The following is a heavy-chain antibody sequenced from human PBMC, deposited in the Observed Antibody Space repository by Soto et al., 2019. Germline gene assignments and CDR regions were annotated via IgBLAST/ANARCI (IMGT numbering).Heavy chain of an antibody. V-gene: IGHV3-30*18. Sequence: QVQLVESGGGVVQPGRSLRLSCAASGFTFSHYAFHRVRQAPVKGLAWVAGISYDGGNEYYADSEKGRFTISRDSPKNTLYLQMNNLRPEDTAVYYCVKGGTTSAFSTFDIWGQGTVVTVSS. J-gene: IGHJ3*02. CDR1: GFTFSHYA. CDR2: ISYDGGNE. CDR3: VKGGTTSAFSTFDI. D-gene: IGHD1-1*01.